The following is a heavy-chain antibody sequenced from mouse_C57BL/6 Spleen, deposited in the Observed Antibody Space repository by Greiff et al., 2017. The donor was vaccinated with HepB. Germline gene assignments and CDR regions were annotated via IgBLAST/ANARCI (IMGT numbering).Heavy chain of an antibody. Sequence: EVQLQQSGTVLARPRASVKMSCKTSGYTFTSYWMHWVKQRPGPGLEWIGALYPGNSDTSYNQTFKGKAKLTAVTSASTAYMELSSLTKGDSAVYYCTRGGYYYGSSYVAWFAYWGQGTLVTVSA. J-gene: IGHJ3*01. CDR1: GYTFTSYW. D-gene: IGHD1-1*01. V-gene: IGHV1-5*01. CDR2: LYPGNSDT. CDR3: TRGGYYYGSSYVAWFAY.